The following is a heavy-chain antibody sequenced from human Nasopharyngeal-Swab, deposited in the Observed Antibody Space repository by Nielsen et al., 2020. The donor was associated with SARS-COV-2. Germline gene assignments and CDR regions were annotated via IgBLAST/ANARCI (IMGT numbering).Heavy chain of an antibody. CDR3: ARRTFSSTSLIDC. V-gene: IGHV3-7*01. D-gene: IGHD2-2*01. CDR1: GFTFGDYA. Sequence: GESLKISCTASGFTFGDYAMSWFRQAPGKGLEWVANIKQDGSEKYYEDSVKGRFTISRDNAKNSLYLQMNSLRVEDTAVYYCARRTFSSTSLIDCWGQGTLVTVSS. CDR2: IKQDGSEK. J-gene: IGHJ4*02.